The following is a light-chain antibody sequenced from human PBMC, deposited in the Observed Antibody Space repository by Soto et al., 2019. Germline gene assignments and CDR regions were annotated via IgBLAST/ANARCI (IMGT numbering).Light chain of an antibody. CDR2: KAS. V-gene: IGKV1-5*03. Sequence: IHMTQFPSTLSASVGDRVTITCRASQSISSWLAWYQQKPGKAPKVLIYKASSLEGGVPSRFSGSGSGTEFTLTISSLQPDDFATYYCQQRWTFGQGTRLEIK. CDR1: QSISSW. J-gene: IGKJ5*01. CDR3: QQRWT.